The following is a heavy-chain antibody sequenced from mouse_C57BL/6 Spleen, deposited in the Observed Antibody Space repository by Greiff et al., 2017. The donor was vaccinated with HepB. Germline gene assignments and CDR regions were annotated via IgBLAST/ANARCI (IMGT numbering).Heavy chain of an antibody. CDR1: GFTFSDYY. Sequence: EVQRVESGGGLVQPGGSLKLSCAASGFTFSDYYMYWVRQTPEKRLEWVAYISNGGGSTYYPDTVKGRFTISRDNAKNTLYLQMSRLKSEDTAMYYCARRGYGSYFDYWGQGTTLTVSS. J-gene: IGHJ2*01. CDR3: ARRGYGSYFDY. V-gene: IGHV5-12*01. CDR2: ISNGGGST. D-gene: IGHD2-1*01.